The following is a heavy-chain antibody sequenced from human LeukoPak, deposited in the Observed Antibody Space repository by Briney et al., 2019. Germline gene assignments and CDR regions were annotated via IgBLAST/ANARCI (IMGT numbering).Heavy chain of an antibody. D-gene: IGHD4-11*01. CDR2: IYPGASDT. V-gene: IGHV5-51*01. Sequence: GESLKISCQGSGFIFTNCWIGWVRQIPGKGLEWVGIIYPGASDTLYSPSFQGLVTISADKSINTVYLQWSSLRASDTAVYYCAKRRRDGLQSPNWFDPWGQGTLVTVSS. CDR3: AKRRRDGLQSPNWFDP. CDR1: GFIFTNCW. J-gene: IGHJ5*02.